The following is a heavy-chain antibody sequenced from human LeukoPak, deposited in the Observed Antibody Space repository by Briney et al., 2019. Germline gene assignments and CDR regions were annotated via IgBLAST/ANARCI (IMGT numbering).Heavy chain of an antibody. CDR2: IYYSGST. CDR3: ARSLGYCSGGSCYPYYFDY. V-gene: IGHV4-59*08. CDR1: GGSISSYY. D-gene: IGHD2-15*01. Sequence: SETLSLTCTLSGGSISSYYWSWIRQPPGKGLEWIGYIYYSGSTNYNPSLKSRVTISVDTSKNQFSLKLSSVTAADTAVYYCARSLGYCSGGSCYPYYFDYWGQGTLVTVSS. J-gene: IGHJ4*02.